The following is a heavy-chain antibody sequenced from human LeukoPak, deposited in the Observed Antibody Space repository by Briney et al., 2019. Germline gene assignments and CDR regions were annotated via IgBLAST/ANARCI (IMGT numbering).Heavy chain of an antibody. J-gene: IGHJ6*03. D-gene: IGHD2-2*01. V-gene: IGHV4-59*01. CDR3: ARTTEGYCRSTSCYGFYYSYYMDV. CDR2: IYYSGST. CDR1: GGSISYYY. Sequence: SETLSLTCTVSGGSISYYYWSWIRQPPGKGLEWIGYIYYSGSTNYNPSLKSRVTISVATSKNQFSLKLNSVTAADTAVYYRARTTEGYCRSTSCYGFYYSYYMDVWGKGTTVTISS.